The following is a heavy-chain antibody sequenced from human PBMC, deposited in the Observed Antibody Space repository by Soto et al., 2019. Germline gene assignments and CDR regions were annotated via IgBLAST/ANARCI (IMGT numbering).Heavy chain of an antibody. J-gene: IGHJ4*02. CDR2: IIPIFGTA. CDR1: GGTFSSYA. D-gene: IGHD3-10*01. Sequence: QVQLVQSGAEVKKPGSSMKVSCKASGGTFSSYAISWVRQAPGQGLEWMGGIIPIFGTANYAQKFQGRVTITADESKGQAYQELRKLRSEDTAVYYCARAPQYYYWSGSYGVFYFWGQGTLVTVSS. V-gene: IGHV1-69*01. CDR3: ARAPQYYYWSGSYGVFYF.